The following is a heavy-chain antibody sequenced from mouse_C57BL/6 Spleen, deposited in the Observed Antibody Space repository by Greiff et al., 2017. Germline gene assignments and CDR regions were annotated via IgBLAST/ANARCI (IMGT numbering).Heavy chain of an antibody. CDR2: INPSTGGT. V-gene: IGHV1-42*01. Sequence: VHVKQSGPELVKPGASVKISCKASGYSFTGYYMNWVKQSPEKSLEWIGEINPSTGGTTYNQKFKAKATLTVDKSSSTAYMQLKSLTSEDSAVYYCARGRWSDYWGQGTTLTVSS. CDR3: ARGRWSDY. CDR1: GYSFTGYY. J-gene: IGHJ2*01. D-gene: IGHD2-3*01.